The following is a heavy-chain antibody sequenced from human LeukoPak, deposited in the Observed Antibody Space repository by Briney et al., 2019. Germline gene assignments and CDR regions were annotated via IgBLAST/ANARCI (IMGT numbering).Heavy chain of an antibody. D-gene: IGHD5-18*01. J-gene: IGHJ4*02. CDR3: ARDSGHIQLWSRFDY. CDR2: INPNSGGT. CDR1: GYTFTGYY. V-gene: IGHV1-2*02. Sequence: ASVKVSCKASGYTFTGYYMHWVRQAPGQGLEWMGWINPNSGGTNYAQKFQGRVTMTRDTSISTAYMELSRLRSDDTAVYYCARDSGHIQLWSRFDYWGQVTLVTVSS.